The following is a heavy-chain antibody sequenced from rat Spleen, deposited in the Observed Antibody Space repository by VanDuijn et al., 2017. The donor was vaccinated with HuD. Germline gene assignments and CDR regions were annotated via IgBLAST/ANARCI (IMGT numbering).Heavy chain of an antibody. CDR3: ARSGLLQWSFYVMDA. V-gene: IGHV2-15*01. CDR2: IWSGGST. D-gene: IGHD1-1*01. CDR1: GFTFSDYY. Sequence: VQLVESGGGLVQPGRSLKLSCAASGFTFSDYYMAWVRQPPGKGLEWIGAIWSGGSTDYNSALKSRLSISRDTSKRQVLLKMNSLQTEDTAMYFCARSGLLQWSFYVMDAWGQGASVTVSS. J-gene: IGHJ4*01.